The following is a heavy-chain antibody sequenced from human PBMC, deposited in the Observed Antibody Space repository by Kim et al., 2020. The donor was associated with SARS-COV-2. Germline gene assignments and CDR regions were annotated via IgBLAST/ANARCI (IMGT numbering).Heavy chain of an antibody. CDR1: GFTFSSYG. D-gene: IGHD5-12*01. Sequence: GGSLRLSCAASGFTFSSYGMHWVRQAPGKGLEWVAVISYDGSNKYYADSVKGRFTISRDNSKNTLYLQMNSLRAEDTAVYYCAKERWLQWAYYFDYWGQGTLVTGSS. V-gene: IGHV3-30*18. J-gene: IGHJ4*02. CDR2: ISYDGSNK. CDR3: AKERWLQWAYYFDY.